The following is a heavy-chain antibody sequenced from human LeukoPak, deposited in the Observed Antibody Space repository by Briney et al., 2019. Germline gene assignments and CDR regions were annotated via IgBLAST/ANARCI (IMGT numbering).Heavy chain of an antibody. CDR1: GFTFSSYS. D-gene: IGHD6-13*01. V-gene: IGHV3-48*01. CDR3: ARDTIANDAFDI. Sequence: GGSLRLSCAASGFTFSSYSMNWARQAPGKGLEWVSYISSSSSTIYYADSVKGRFTISRDNAKNSLYLQMNSLRAEDTAVYYCARDTIANDAFDIWGQGTMVTVSS. J-gene: IGHJ3*02. CDR2: ISSSSSTI.